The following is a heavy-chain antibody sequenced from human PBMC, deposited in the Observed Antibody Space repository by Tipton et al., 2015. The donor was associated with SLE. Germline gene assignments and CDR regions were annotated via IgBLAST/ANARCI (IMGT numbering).Heavy chain of an antibody. CDR2: IYTNGST. CDR1: GDSISSGAYY. V-gene: IGHV4-61*02. CDR3: TRDGGVGATVW. J-gene: IGHJ4*02. Sequence: TLSLTCSISGDSISSGAYYWSWIRQPAGKGLEWIGCIYTNGSTNYNPSLKSRVTMSVDTSKNQFSLKLSSVTAADTAVYYCTRDGGVGATVWWGQGTLVTVSS. D-gene: IGHD1-26*01.